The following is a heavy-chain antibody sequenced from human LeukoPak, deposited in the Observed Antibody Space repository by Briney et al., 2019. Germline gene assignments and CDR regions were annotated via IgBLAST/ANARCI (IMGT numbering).Heavy chain of an antibody. J-gene: IGHJ4*01. Sequence: GGSLRLSCAASGFTFSSYTMSWVRQAPGKGLEWVSPISSSSRNTFYTDSVKGRFTISRDNSKNTLYLQMNSLRAGDTAVYSCARARGYCAADCSRYAFDNWGHGAPVTASS. V-gene: IGHV3-23*01. D-gene: IGHD2-21*02. CDR3: ARARGYCAADCSRYAFDN. CDR1: GFTFSSYT. CDR2: ISSSSRNT.